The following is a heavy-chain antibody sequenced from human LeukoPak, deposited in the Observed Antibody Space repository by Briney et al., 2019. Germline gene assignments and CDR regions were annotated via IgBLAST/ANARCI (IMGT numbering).Heavy chain of an antibody. CDR3: ARVGSLSRGRNWVDP. Sequence: SETLSLTCTVSGGSISSYFCSWIRQPAGKGLEWIGRIDTSGSINYNPSLKSRVTMSVDRSKNQFSLKLRSVTAADTAVYYCARVGSLSRGRNWVDPWGQGTLVIV. J-gene: IGHJ5*02. CDR1: GGSISSYF. D-gene: IGHD2-15*01. V-gene: IGHV4-4*07. CDR2: IDTSGSI.